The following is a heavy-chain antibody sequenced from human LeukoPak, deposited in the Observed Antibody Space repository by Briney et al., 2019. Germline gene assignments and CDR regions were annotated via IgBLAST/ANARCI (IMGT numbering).Heavy chain of an antibody. J-gene: IGHJ4*02. V-gene: IGHV3-21*04. Sequence: PGGSLRLSCAASGFTFSSYSLNWVRQAPGKGLEWVSSISSSSSYIYYADSVKGRFTISRDNAKNSLYLQMNSLRAEDTAVYYCARRSGIAVAGAFDYWGQGTLVTVSS. CDR1: GFTFSSYS. CDR3: ARRSGIAVAGAFDY. CDR2: ISSSSSYI. D-gene: IGHD6-19*01.